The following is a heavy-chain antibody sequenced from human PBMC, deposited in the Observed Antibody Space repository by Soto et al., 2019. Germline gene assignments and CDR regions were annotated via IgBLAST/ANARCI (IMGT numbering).Heavy chain of an antibody. D-gene: IGHD1-26*01. CDR3: EKAQWEPPHYFDY. CDR2: IIPIFGTA. J-gene: IGHJ4*02. Sequence: GASVKVSCKASGGTFSSYAISWVRQAPGQGLEWMGGIIPIFGTANYAQKFQGRVTITADESTSTAYMELSSLRSEDTAVYYCEKAQWEPPHYFDYWGQGTLVTVSS. CDR1: GGTFSSYA. V-gene: IGHV1-69*13.